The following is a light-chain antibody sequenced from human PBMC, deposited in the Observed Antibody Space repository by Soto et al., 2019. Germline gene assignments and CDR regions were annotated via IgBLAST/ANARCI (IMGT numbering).Light chain of an antibody. V-gene: IGKV3-11*01. CDR3: YQRYNWPLT. Sequence: EIVLTQSPATLSLSPGERATLSCSACQSISSYLAWYQPKRGQAPSLLICHASNRVPGTPARFSGSGFGTDVTLTNSSLEPEDFAVYCSYQRYNWPLTFGGGTKCEIK. J-gene: IGKJ4*01. CDR1: QSISSY. CDR2: HAS.